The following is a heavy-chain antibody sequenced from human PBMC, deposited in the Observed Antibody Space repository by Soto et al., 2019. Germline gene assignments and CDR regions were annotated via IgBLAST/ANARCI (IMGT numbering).Heavy chain of an antibody. CDR1: GDSVSSNSAT. D-gene: IGHD3-22*01. CDR3: ARLIVVPYYFDS. CDR2: TFYRSKWYT. V-gene: IGHV6-1*01. J-gene: IGHJ4*02. Sequence: QTLSLTCAISGDSVSSNSATWHWIRQSPSRGLEWLGRTFYRSKWYTDYALSVKSRMTINPDTSKNQFSLHLNSVTPEDTAVYYCARLIVVPYYFDSWGQGTLVTVSS.